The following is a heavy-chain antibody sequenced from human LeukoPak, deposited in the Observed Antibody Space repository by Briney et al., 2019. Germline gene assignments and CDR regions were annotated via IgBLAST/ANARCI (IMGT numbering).Heavy chain of an antibody. J-gene: IGHJ4*02. D-gene: IGHD4-17*01. CDR1: GYTFTTYY. CDR3: ARRADGDEGYFDS. Sequence: ASVKVSCRTSGYTFTTYYMHWVRQAPGQGLEWMGIVNPGTGSTSYAQKFQGRVTMTRDTSTSTVYMELSSLRSEDTAAYYCARRADGDEGYFDSWGQGTLVTVSA. V-gene: IGHV1-46*01. CDR2: VNPGTGST.